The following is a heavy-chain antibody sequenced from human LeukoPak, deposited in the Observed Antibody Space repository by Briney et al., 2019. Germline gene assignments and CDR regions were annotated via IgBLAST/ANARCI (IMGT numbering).Heavy chain of an antibody. CDR3: ARALYSSSWYKYFQH. V-gene: IGHV4-34*01. CDR1: GGSLSGYY. Sequence: SETLSLTCAVYGGSLSGYYWSWIRQPPGKGLEWLGEINHSGSTNYNPSLKSRVTISVDTSKNQFSLKLSSVTAADTAVYYCARALYSSSWYKYFQHWGQGTLVTVSS. J-gene: IGHJ1*01. CDR2: INHSGST. D-gene: IGHD6-13*01.